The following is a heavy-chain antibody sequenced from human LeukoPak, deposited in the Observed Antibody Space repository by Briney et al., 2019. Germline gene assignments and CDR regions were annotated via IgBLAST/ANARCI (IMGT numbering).Heavy chain of an antibody. CDR3: ARDRYYYDSSDY. D-gene: IGHD3-22*01. V-gene: IGHV4-59*12. CDR2: IYYSGSS. J-gene: IGHJ4*02. CDR1: GGSISSYY. Sequence: SETLSLTCTVSGGSISSYYWSWIRQPPGKGLEWMGFIYYSGSSYYNPSLKSRVTMSVDTSKNQFSLKLSSVTAADTAVYYCARDRYYYDSSDYWGQGTLVTVSS.